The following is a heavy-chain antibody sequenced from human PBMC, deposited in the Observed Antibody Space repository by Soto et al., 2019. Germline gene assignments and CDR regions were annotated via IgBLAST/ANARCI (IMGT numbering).Heavy chain of an antibody. J-gene: IGHJ6*03. CDR1: GFTFSSYW. CDR3: ARDQTSHYYGSGSYPSGYMDV. V-gene: IGHV3-74*01. CDR2: INSDGSST. Sequence: TGGSLRLSCAASGFTFSSYWMHWVRQAPGKGLVWVSRINSDGSSTSYADSVKGRFTISRDNAKNTLYLQMNSLRAEDTAVYYCARDQTSHYYGSGSYPSGYMDVWGKGTTVTVSS. D-gene: IGHD3-10*01.